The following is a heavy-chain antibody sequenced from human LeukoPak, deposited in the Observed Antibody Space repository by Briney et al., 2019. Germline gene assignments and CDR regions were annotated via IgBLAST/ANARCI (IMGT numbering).Heavy chain of an antibody. Sequence: SETLSLTCTVSGGSISSSSYYWGWIRQPPGKGLEWIGSIYYSGSTYYNPSLKSRVTISVDTSKNQFSLKLSSVTTADTAVYYCARDTWFGELDYWGQGTLVTVSS. V-gene: IGHV4-39*07. CDR1: GGSISSSSYY. J-gene: IGHJ4*02. CDR3: ARDTWFGELDY. CDR2: IYYSGST. D-gene: IGHD3-10*01.